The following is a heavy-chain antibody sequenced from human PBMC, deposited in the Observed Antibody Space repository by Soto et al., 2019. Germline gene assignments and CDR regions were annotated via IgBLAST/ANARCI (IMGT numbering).Heavy chain of an antibody. D-gene: IGHD3-16*01. V-gene: IGHV3-21*01. CDR3: ARGPGGGVIDYYYMDI. Sequence: GGSLRLSCAASGFTFSSYSMNWVRQAPGKGLEWVSSISSSSSYIYYADSVKGRFTISRDNAKNSLYLQMNSLRAEDTAVYYCARGPGGGVIDYYYMDIWGKGTTVTVSS. J-gene: IGHJ6*03. CDR2: ISSSSSYI. CDR1: GFTFSSYS.